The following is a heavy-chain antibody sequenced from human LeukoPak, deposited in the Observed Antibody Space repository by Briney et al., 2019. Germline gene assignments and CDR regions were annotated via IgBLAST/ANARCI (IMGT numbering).Heavy chain of an antibody. CDR1: GFTVSSNY. D-gene: IGHD5-18*01. V-gene: IGHV3-53*01. CDR2: IYSGGST. CDR3: ARNGGVDTAMGPFDY. J-gene: IGHJ4*02. Sequence: GGSLRLSCAASGFTVSSNYMSWVRQAPGKGLEWVSVIYSGGSTYYADSVKGRFTISRDNSKNTLYLQMNSLRAEDTAVYYCARNGGVDTAMGPFDYWGQGTLATVSS.